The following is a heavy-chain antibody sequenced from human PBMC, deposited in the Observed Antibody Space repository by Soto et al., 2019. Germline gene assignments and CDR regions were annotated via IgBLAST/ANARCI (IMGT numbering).Heavy chain of an antibody. CDR2: INHSGST. V-gene: IGHV4-34*01. CDR3: ARLVAARRAYCYYGRDV. CDR1: GGSFSGYY. J-gene: IGHJ6*02. D-gene: IGHD6-6*01. Sequence: PSETLSLTCAVYGGSFSGYYWSWIRQPPGKGLEWIGEINHSGSTNYNPSLKSRVTISVDTSKNQFSLKLSSVTAADTAVYYCARLVAARRAYCYYGRDVWGQGTRVTVSS.